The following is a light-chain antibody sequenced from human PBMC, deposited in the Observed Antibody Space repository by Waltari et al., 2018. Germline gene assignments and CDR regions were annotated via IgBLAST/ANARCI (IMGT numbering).Light chain of an antibody. CDR1: QSISSW. CDR2: KAS. J-gene: IGKJ1*01. Sequence: DIQMTHSPSTLSASVGDRVTITCRASQSISSWLAWYQQKPGKAPNLLIYKASRLESGVPSRVSGSGSGTEFTLTISSLQPDDFATYYCQQYDSYSGTFGQGTKVDIK. V-gene: IGKV1-5*03. CDR3: QQYDSYSGT.